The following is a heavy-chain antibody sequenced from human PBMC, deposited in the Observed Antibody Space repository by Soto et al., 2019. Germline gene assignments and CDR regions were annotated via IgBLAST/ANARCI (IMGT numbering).Heavy chain of an antibody. D-gene: IGHD5-18*01. CDR1: GYTFTGYY. V-gene: IGHV1-2*04. J-gene: IGHJ6*02. CDR2: INPNSGGT. CDR3: ARGSGGYSYGNYGMDV. Sequence: ASVKVSCKASGYTFTGYYVQWLRQDPGQGLEWMGWINPNSGGTNYAQKFQGWVTMTRDTSISTAYMELSRLRSDDTAVYYCARGSGGYSYGNYGMDVWGQGTTVTVSS.